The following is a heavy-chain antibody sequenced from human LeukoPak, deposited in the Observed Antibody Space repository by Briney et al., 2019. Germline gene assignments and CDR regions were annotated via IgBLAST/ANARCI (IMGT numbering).Heavy chain of an antibody. Sequence: KNGESLKISCKGSGYSFTSYWIGWVRQMPGKGLEWMGIIYPGDSDTRYSPSFQGQVTISADKSISTAYLQWSSLKASDTAMYYCARHLRGYCSGGSCYGYYYYMDVWGKGTTVTVSS. D-gene: IGHD2-15*01. CDR3: ARHLRGYCSGGSCYGYYYYMDV. CDR1: GYSFTSYW. V-gene: IGHV5-51*01. J-gene: IGHJ6*03. CDR2: IYPGDSDT.